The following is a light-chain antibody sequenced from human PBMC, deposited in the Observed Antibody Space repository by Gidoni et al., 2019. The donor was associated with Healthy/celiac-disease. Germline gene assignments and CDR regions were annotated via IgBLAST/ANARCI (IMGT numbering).Light chain of an antibody. CDR1: QNVSSSY. CDR3: QQYGSSPLT. Sequence: EIVLTQSPGTLSLSPGERATLSCRPSQNVSSSYLAWYQQKPGQAPRLLIYGASSRATGIPDRFSGSGSGTDFTLTISRLEPEDFAVYYCQQYGSSPLTFGGGTKVEIK. J-gene: IGKJ4*01. CDR2: GAS. V-gene: IGKV3-20*01.